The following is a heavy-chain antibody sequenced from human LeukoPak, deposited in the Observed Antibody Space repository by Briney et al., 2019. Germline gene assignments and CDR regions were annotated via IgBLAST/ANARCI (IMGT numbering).Heavy chain of an antibody. CDR1: GGSFSGYY. V-gene: IGHV4-34*01. CDR2: INHSGST. Sequence: PETLSLTCAAYGGSFSGYYWSWIRQPPGKGLEWIGEINHSGSTNYNPSLKSRVTISVDTSKNQFSLKLSSVTAADTAVYYCARNMVDWGQGTLVTVSS. CDR3: ARNMVD. D-gene: IGHD3-10*01. J-gene: IGHJ4*02.